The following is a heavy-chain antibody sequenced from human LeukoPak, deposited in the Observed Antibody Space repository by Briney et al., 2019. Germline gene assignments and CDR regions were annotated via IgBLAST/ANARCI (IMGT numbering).Heavy chain of an antibody. CDR2: FYHSGST. Sequence: PSETLSLTCTVSGGSISSGSYYWSWIRQPPGKGLEWIGYFYHSGSTSYNPSLKSRVTISVDRSNNQFALKLSSVTVADTAIYYCARDTGGGLTRNEWSFDSWGQGTLVTVSS. CDR3: ARDTGGGLTRNEWSFDS. J-gene: IGHJ4*02. V-gene: IGHV4-30-2*01. CDR1: GGSISSGSYY. D-gene: IGHD3-16*01.